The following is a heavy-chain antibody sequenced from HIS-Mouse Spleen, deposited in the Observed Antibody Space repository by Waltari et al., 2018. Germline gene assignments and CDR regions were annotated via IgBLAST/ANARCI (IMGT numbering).Heavy chain of an antibody. J-gene: IGHJ4*02. V-gene: IGHV4-59*08. Sequence: QVQLQESGPGLVKPSETLSLTCTVSCGSISSYYWSWIRQPPGKGLEWIGYIYYSGRTNYNPSLKSRVTISVDTSKNQFSLKLSSVTAADTAVYYCARHSGDFDYWGQGTLVTVSS. CDR2: IYYSGRT. D-gene: IGHD7-27*01. CDR1: CGSISSYY. CDR3: ARHSGDFDY.